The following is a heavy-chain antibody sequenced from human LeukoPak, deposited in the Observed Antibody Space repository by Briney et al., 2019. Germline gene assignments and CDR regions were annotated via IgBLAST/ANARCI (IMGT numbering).Heavy chain of an antibody. Sequence: SETLSLTCTVSGGSVSSGSYYWSWIRQPPGKGLEWIGYIYYSGSTNYNPSLKSRVTISVDTSKNQFSLKPSSVTAADTAVYYCAREGRITMVRGVIGVWGQGTTVTVSS. CDR2: IYYSGST. CDR1: GGSVSSGSYY. D-gene: IGHD3-10*01. V-gene: IGHV4-61*01. CDR3: AREGRITMVRGVIGV. J-gene: IGHJ6*02.